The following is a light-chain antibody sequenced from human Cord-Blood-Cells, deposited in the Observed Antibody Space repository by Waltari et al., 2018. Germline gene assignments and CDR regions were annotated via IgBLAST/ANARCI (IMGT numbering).Light chain of an antibody. Sequence: DIVMTKSPDSLTVSMGERATIHCNASQSVLYSSNNKNYFSWYTQKPGQPPKLLIYWASTRESGVPDRFSGSGSGTDFTLTISSLQAEDVAVYYCQQYYSTPYTFGQGTKLEIK. J-gene: IGKJ2*01. CDR1: QSVLYSSNNKNY. V-gene: IGKV4-1*01. CDR3: QQYYSTPYT. CDR2: WAS.